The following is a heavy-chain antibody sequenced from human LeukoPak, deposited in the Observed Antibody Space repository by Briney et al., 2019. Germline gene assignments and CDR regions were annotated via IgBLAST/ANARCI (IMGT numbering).Heavy chain of an antibody. Sequence: GGSLRLSCAASGFTFSIYAMSWVRHAPEKGLEWVSTISGSGGGTYYADSVKGRFTISRDDSKNTLYLQMNSLRAEDTAVYYCAKDLGRYRNNYFDYWGQGTLVTVSS. D-gene: IGHD1-26*01. J-gene: IGHJ4*02. CDR2: ISGSGGGT. V-gene: IGHV3-23*01. CDR1: GFTFSIYA. CDR3: AKDLGRYRNNYFDY.